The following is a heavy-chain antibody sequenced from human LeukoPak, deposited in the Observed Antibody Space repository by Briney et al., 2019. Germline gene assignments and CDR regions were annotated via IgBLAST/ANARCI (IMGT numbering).Heavy chain of an antibody. D-gene: IGHD7-27*01. J-gene: IGHJ4*02. CDR3: ARGYWGLVF. V-gene: IGHV3-7*01. CDR1: GFTFSAYW. CDR2: IKQDGSDK. Sequence: GGSLRLSCADSGFTFSAYWMSWVRQAPGKGLEWVANIKQDGSDKYFEDSVKGRFTISRDNAKNSVYLQMNSLRAEDTAVYYCARGYWGLVFWGQGALVTVSS.